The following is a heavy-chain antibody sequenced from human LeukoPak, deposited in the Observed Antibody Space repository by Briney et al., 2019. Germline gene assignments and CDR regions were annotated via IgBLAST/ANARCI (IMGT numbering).Heavy chain of an antibody. CDR3: ATPLDYYDRSDSHQGGD. V-gene: IGHV3-7*03. D-gene: IGHD3-22*01. J-gene: IGHJ4*02. Sequence: GGSLRLSCVASGVTLSNYAMTWVRQAPGKGLEWVANIKHDGSEKNYVDSVKGRFTISRDNAKNSLYLQMNSLRAEDTAVYYCATPLDYYDRSDSHQGGDWGQGTLVTVSS. CDR2: IKHDGSEK. CDR1: GVTLSNYA.